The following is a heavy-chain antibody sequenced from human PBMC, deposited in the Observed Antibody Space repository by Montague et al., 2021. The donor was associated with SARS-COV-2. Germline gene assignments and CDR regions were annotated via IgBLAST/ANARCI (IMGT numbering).Heavy chain of an antibody. CDR2: VYYSGRS. V-gene: IGHV4-59*01. D-gene: IGHD1-26*01. J-gene: IGHJ6*02. CDR3: EWADGRDPDTPHLYYYKGMDL. Sequence: SETLSLTCTVSGDSISTSNWAWIRQPPGKGLEWNGYVYYSGRSSYNSSLKSRVPITVDASKNQDSLNLRSVTVADTAVYFCEWADGRDPDTPHLYYYKGMDLWGQGTTVTVSS. CDR1: GDSISTSN.